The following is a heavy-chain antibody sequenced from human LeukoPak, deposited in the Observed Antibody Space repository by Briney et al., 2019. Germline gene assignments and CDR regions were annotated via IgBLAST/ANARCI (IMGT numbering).Heavy chain of an antibody. V-gene: IGHV4-34*01. CDR1: GGSFSGYY. J-gene: IGHJ4*02. Sequence: PSETLSLTCAVYGGSFSGYYWSWIRQPPGKGLEWIGEINHSGSTNYNPSLKSRVTISVDTSKNQFSLKLSSVTAADTAVYYCARGRGYYYGSGSYYLPLGYWGQGTLVTVSS. CDR2: INHSGST. D-gene: IGHD3-10*01. CDR3: ARGRGYYYGSGSYYLPLGY.